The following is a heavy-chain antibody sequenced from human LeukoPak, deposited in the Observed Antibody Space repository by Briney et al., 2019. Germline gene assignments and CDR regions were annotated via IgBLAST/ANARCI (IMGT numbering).Heavy chain of an antibody. CDR1: GFTFSSYR. CDR3: ARLGDYGDWYY. V-gene: IGHV3-21*01. D-gene: IGHD4-17*01. Sequence: GGSLRLSCAASGFTFSSYRMNWVRQAPGKGLEWVSSISSGGTYIYYADLLKGRFTISRDNAQNSLYLQMNSLRAEDTAVYYCARLGDYGDWYYWGQGTLVTVSS. J-gene: IGHJ4*02. CDR2: ISSGGTYI.